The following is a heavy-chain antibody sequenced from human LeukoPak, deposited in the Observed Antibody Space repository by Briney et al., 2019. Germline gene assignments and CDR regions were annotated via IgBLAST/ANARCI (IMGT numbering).Heavy chain of an antibody. J-gene: IGHJ4*02. Sequence: SETLSLTCTVSGGSISSYCWSWIRQPPGKGLEWIGYIYNSGSTNYNPSLKSRVTISVDTSKNQFSLKLSSVTAADTAVYYCARRRDDYSNYGFDYWGQGTLVTVSS. CDR2: IYNSGST. CDR3: ARRRDDYSNYGFDY. CDR1: GGSISSYC. V-gene: IGHV4-59*08. D-gene: IGHD4-11*01.